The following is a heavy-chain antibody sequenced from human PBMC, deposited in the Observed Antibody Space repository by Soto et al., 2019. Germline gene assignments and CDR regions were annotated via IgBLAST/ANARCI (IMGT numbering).Heavy chain of an antibody. Sequence: EVQLVESGGGLVQPGGSLRLSCVASGFTFSSSWMHWVRQAPGKGLVWVSRINSDGSSISYADSVKGRFTISRDNAKKTLYLQMNSLRAEDTAVYYCARAGDFWSGYSASDYWGQGTLVTVSS. V-gene: IGHV3-74*01. CDR3: ARAGDFWSGYSASDY. CDR2: INSDGSSI. J-gene: IGHJ4*02. CDR1: GFTFSSSW. D-gene: IGHD3-3*01.